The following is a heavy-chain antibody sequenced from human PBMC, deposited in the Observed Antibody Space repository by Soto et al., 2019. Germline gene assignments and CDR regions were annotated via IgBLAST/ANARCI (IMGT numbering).Heavy chain of an antibody. J-gene: IGHJ4*02. Sequence: SVKVSCKASGGTFSSYAISWVRQAPGQGLEWMGGIIPIFGTANYAQKFQGRVTITADESTSTAYMELSSLRSEDTAVYYCARGTDPLDCGGDCYSYYFDYWGQGTLVTVSS. CDR1: GGTFSSYA. CDR2: IIPIFGTA. D-gene: IGHD2-21*02. V-gene: IGHV1-69*13. CDR3: ARGTDPLDCGGDCYSYYFDY.